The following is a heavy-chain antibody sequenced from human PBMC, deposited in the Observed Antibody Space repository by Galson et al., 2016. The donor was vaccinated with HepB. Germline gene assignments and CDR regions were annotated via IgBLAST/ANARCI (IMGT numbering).Heavy chain of an antibody. CDR2: MYYSGST. J-gene: IGHJ4*02. V-gene: IGHV4-31*03. D-gene: IGHD5-18*01. CDR3: ARARCRSTSCSRGYSYGYCES. Sequence: TLSLTCTVSGGSISSGGYYWSWIRQHPGKGLEWIGYMYYSGSTYYNPSLKRRLTISVDTSKNQFSLKLSSVTAADTAVYYCARARCRSTSCSRGYSYGYCESGGQGTLVTVSS. CDR1: GGSISSGGYY.